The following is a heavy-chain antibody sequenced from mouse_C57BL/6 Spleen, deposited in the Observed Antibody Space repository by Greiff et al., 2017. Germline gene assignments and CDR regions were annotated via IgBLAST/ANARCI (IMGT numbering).Heavy chain of an antibody. D-gene: IGHD3-2*02. J-gene: IGHJ2*01. CDR2: IDPETGGT. CDR1: GYTFTDYE. CDR3: TRGRQLRLFDY. Sequence: VQLQQSGAELVRPGASVTLSCKASGYTFTDYEMHWVKQTPVHGLEWIGAIDPETGGTAYNQKFKGKAILTADKSSSTAYMELRSLTSEDSAGYYCTRGRQLRLFDYWGQGTTLTVSS. V-gene: IGHV1-15*01.